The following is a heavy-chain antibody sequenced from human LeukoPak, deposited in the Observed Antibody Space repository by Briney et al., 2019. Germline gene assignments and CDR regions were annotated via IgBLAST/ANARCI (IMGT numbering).Heavy chain of an antibody. CDR2: IYISGST. V-gene: IGHV4-61*02. CDR1: GGSFSSGLFY. Sequence: PSQTLSLTCTVSGGSFSSGLFYWTWIRQPAGKGLEWIGRIYISGSTNYNPSLKSRVTISRDTSKNEFSLKLSSVTAADTAVYYCARDSRRDGYNLDYWGRGTLVTVSS. CDR3: ARDSRRDGYNLDY. D-gene: IGHD5-24*01. J-gene: IGHJ4*02.